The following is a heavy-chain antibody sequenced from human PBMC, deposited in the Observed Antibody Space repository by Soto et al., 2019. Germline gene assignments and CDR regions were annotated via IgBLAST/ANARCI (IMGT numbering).Heavy chain of an antibody. V-gene: IGHV3-30*03. D-gene: IGHD1-26*01. J-gene: IGHJ4*02. CDR1: GFTFSSYG. Sequence: QVQLVESGGGVVQPGRSLRLSCAASGFTFSSYGMHWVRQAPGKGLEWVAVISYDGSNKYYADSVKGRFTISRDKSKNTLYLQMNSLRAEDTAVYSCATGAYSGSYLDYWGQGTLVTVSS. CDR3: ATGAYSGSYLDY. CDR2: ISYDGSNK.